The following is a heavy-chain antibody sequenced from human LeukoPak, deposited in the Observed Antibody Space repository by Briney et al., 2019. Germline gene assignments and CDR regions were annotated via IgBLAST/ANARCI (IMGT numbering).Heavy chain of an antibody. CDR2: ISGSGGYT. V-gene: IGHV3-23*01. J-gene: IGHJ4*02. CDR1: GLTFSTYG. Sequence: GGSLRLSCAASGLTFSTYGMSWVRQAPGKGLEWVSAISGSGGYTHYATSVKGRLTISRDNSKNTLYLQMSSLRAEDTAVYYCAKRRGGNSAEFDHWGRGTLVTVSP. CDR3: AKRRGGNSAEFDH. D-gene: IGHD4-23*01.